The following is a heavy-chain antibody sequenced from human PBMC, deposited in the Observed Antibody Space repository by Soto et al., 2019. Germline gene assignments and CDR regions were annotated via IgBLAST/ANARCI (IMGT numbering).Heavy chain of an antibody. J-gene: IGHJ4*02. CDR1: GGTFSSYA. Sequence: SVKVSCKASGGTFSSYAISWVRQAPGQGLEWMGGIIPIFGTANYAQKFQGRVTITADESTGTAYMELNSLRAEDTAVHYCARDSPDYGYHFDSWGQGTLVTVSS. CDR2: IIPIFGTA. CDR3: ARDSPDYGYHFDS. V-gene: IGHV1-69*13. D-gene: IGHD4-17*01.